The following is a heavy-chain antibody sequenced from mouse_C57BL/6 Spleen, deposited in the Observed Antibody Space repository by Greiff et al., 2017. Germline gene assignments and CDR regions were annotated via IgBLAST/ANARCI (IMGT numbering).Heavy chain of an antibody. CDR2: INPGSGGT. CDR3: ARSGLGARYFDV. J-gene: IGHJ1*03. D-gene: IGHD3-1*01. V-gene: IGHV1-54*01. CDR1: GYAFTNYL. Sequence: QVQLQQSGAELVRPGTSVKVSCKASGYAFTNYLIEWVKQRPGQGLEWIGVINPGSGGTNYNEKFKGKATLTADKSSSPAYMQLSSLTSEDSAVYFCARSGLGARYFDVWGTGTTVTVSS.